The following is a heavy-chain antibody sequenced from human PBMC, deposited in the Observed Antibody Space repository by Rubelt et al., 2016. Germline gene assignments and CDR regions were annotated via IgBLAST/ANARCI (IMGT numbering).Heavy chain of an antibody. V-gene: IGHV3-23*01. CDR3: ARGFGRELLACFGN. J-gene: IGHJ4*02. Sequence: EVQLLDSGGGLVQPGGSLRLSCAASGFTFNNNAMSWVRQAPGQGLEWVSSISDSGGSSHYADSVKGRFTISRDNSKNTLYLQMDSLIPEDTALYYCARGFGRELLACFGNWGRGTLVTVSS. D-gene: IGHD1-7*01. CDR1: GFTFNNNA. CDR2: ISDSGGSS.